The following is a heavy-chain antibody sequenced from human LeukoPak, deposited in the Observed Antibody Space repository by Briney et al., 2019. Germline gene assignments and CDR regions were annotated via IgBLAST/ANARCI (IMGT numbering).Heavy chain of an antibody. CDR1: GGSISSGGYY. Sequence: SQTQSLTCTVSGGSISSGGYYWSWIRQHPGKGLEWIGYIYYSGSTYYNPSLKSRVTISVDTSKNQFSLKLSSVTAADTAVYYCARGTFTMVREPVKSWGQGTLVTVSS. CDR2: IYYSGST. CDR3: ARGTFTMVREPVKS. V-gene: IGHV4-31*03. D-gene: IGHD3-10*01. J-gene: IGHJ4*02.